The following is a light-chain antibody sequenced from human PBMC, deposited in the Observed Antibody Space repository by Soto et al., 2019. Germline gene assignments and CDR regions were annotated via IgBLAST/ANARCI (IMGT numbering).Light chain of an antibody. V-gene: IGLV2-11*01. CDR3: CSYAGSYTWV. J-gene: IGLJ3*02. CDR1: SSDVGGYNF. CDR2: DVS. Sequence: QSALTQPRSVSGSPGQSVTISSTGTSSDVGGYNFVSWYQQHPGKAPKLMIYDVSKRPSGVPDRFSGSKSGNTASLTISGLQDEDEAYYYCCSYAGSYTWVFGGGTKLTVL.